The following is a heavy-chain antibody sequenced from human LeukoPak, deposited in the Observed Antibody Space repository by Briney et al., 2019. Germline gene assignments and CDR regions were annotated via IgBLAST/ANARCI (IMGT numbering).Heavy chain of an antibody. V-gene: IGHV4-34*01. D-gene: IGHD5-18*01. CDR1: GGSFSGYY. Sequence: PSETLSLTCAAYGGSFSGYYWSWIRQPPGKGLEWIGEINHSGSTNYNPSLKSRVTISVDTSKNQFSLKLSSVTAADTAVYYCARSYINWGQGTLVTVSS. CDR2: INHSGST. CDR3: ARSYIN. J-gene: IGHJ4*02.